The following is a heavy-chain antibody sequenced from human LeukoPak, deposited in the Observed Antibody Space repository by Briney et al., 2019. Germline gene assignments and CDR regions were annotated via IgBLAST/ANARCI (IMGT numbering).Heavy chain of an antibody. V-gene: IGHV3-66*01. CDR3: ATSGLNYYHYGMDV. J-gene: IGHJ6*02. CDR2: IYSGGST. D-gene: IGHD3/OR15-3a*01. Sequence: AGGSLRLSCVASGFTFSDYYMSWIRQAPGKGLEWVSVIYSGGSTYYADSVKGRFTSSRDNSKNTLYLQINSLRAEDTAVYYCATSGLNYYHYGMDVWGQGTTVTVSS. CDR1: GFTFSDYY.